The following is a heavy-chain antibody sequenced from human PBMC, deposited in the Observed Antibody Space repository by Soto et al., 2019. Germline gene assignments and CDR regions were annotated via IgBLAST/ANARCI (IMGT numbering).Heavy chain of an antibody. Sequence: GESLKISCKGSGYSFTSYWIVWVRQMPGKGLEWMGIIYPGDSDTRYSPSFQGQVTISADKSISTAYLQWSSLKASDTAMYYCARQRQWLLLQEYYYYGMDVWGQGTTVTVSS. CDR3: ARQRQWLLLQEYYYYGMDV. V-gene: IGHV5-51*01. CDR1: GYSFTSYW. CDR2: IYPGDSDT. J-gene: IGHJ6*02. D-gene: IGHD3-22*01.